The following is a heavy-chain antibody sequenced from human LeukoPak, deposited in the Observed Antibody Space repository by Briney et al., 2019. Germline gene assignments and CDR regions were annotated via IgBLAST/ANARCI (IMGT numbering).Heavy chain of an antibody. CDR1: SGSFSSSHDY. D-gene: IGHD3-3*01. V-gene: IGHV4-39*01. J-gene: IGHJ6*03. CDR3: ARQISDYYYYYIDV. CDR2: IYYSGTT. Sequence: SETLSLTCTVSSGSFSSSHDYWDWIRQPPGKGLEWIGTIYYSGTTYYNPSLESRATISVDASKNQFYLMLNSVAAADTAVYYCARQISDYYYYYIDVWGKGTTVTVSS.